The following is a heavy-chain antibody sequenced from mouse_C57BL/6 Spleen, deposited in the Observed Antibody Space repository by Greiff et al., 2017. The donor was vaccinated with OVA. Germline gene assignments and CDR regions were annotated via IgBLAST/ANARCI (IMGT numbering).Heavy chain of an antibody. Sequence: VQLQQSGAELVRPGASVKLSCTASGFNIKDDYMHWVKQRPEQGLEWIGWIDPENGDTEYASKFQGKATITADTSSNTAYLQLSSLTSEDTAVYYCTTFYGNLDWYFDFWGTGTTVTVSS. CDR3: TTFYGNLDWYFDF. V-gene: IGHV14-4*01. CDR1: GFNIKDDY. CDR2: IDPENGDT. J-gene: IGHJ1*03. D-gene: IGHD2-1*01.